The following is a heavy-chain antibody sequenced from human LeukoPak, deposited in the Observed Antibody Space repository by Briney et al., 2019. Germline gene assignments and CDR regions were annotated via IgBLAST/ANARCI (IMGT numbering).Heavy chain of an antibody. CDR2: IYYSGST. J-gene: IGHJ4*02. D-gene: IGHD2-8*01. CDR1: GGSISSSSYY. CDR3: ARPIQYPYCTNGVCKDY. V-gene: IGHV4-39*01. Sequence: SETLSLTCTVSGGSISSSSYYWGWIRQPPGKGLEWIGSIYYSGSTYYNPSLKSRVTISVDTSKNQFSLKLSSVTAADTAVYYCARPIQYPYCTNGVCKDYWGQGTLVTVSS.